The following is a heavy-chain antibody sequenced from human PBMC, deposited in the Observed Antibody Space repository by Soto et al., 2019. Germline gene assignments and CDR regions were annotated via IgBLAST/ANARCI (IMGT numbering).Heavy chain of an antibody. V-gene: IGHV3-7*05. CDR2: IKQDGSKK. J-gene: IGHJ4*02. D-gene: IGHD1-26*01. CDR3: VRDGSSERDY. CDR1: GFTFSAYW. Sequence: GGSLRLSCAASGFTFSAYWMTWVRQAPGKGLGWVANIKQDGSKKNYVDSVKGRFTISRDNAKNSVFLQMNSLRVEDTAVYYCVRDGSSERDYWGQGTVVTVSS.